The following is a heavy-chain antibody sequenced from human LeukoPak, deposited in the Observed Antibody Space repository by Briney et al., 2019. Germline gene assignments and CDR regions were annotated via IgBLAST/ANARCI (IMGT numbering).Heavy chain of an antibody. CDR2: ISGSGGST. CDR1: GFTFSSYA. CDR3: AKVWDYDFWSGPTPFDY. Sequence: GGSLRLSCAASGFTFSSYAMSWVRQAPGKGPEWVSAISGSGGSTYYADSVKGRFTISRDNSKNTLYLQMNSLRAEDTAVYYCAKVWDYDFWSGPTPFDYWGQGTLVTVSS. D-gene: IGHD3-3*01. J-gene: IGHJ4*02. V-gene: IGHV3-23*01.